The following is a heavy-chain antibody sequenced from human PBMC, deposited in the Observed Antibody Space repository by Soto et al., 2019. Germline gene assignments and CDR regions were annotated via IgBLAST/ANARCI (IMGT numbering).Heavy chain of an antibody. CDR1: GYTFTSYG. Sequence: GASVKVSCKASGYTFTSYGISWVRQAPGQGLERMGRISPCGGSTNYAQKLQGRVTMTRDTSTSTVYMELSSLRSEDTAVYYCARAVFGSSDYWGQGTLVTVSS. D-gene: IGHD3-3*01. CDR3: ARAVFGSSDY. CDR2: ISPCGGST. V-gene: IGHV1-46*03. J-gene: IGHJ4*02.